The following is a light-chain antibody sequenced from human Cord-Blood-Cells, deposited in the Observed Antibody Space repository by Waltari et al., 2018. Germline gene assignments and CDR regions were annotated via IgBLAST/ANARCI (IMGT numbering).Light chain of an antibody. V-gene: IGLV2-23*01. J-gene: IGLJ3*02. CDR1: SRDVGGYNL. Sequence: QSALTQPASVSGSPGQSITISCTGTSRDVGGYNLVSWYQQHPGKAPKLMIYEGSKRPSGVSNRFSGSKSGNTASLTISGLQAEDEADYYCCSYAGSSTVFGGGTKLTVL. CDR2: EGS. CDR3: CSYAGSSTV.